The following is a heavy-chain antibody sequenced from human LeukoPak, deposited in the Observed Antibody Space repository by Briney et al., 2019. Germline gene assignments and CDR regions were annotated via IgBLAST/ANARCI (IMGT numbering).Heavy chain of an antibody. D-gene: IGHD3-3*01. CDR2: IKQDGSEE. J-gene: IGHJ4*02. V-gene: IGHV3-7*01. CDR3: ARGRYDFWSGYYLPYYFDY. Sequence: GGSLRLSCAASGFTFSSYWMSWVRQAPGKGLEWVANIKQDGSEEYYVDSVKGRFTISRDNAKNSLYLQMNSLRAEDTAVYYCARGRYDFWSGYYLPYYFDYWGQGTLVTVSS. CDR1: GFTFSSYW.